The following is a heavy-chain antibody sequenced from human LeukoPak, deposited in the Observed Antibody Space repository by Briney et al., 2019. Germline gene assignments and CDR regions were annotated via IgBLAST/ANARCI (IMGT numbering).Heavy chain of an antibody. CDR3: ARTVAATDYFDY. D-gene: IGHD2-15*01. CDR2: ISGSGGST. J-gene: IGHJ4*02. CDR1: GFTFSSYA. Sequence: GGSLRLSCAASGFTFSSYAMSWVRQAPGKGLEWVSAISGSGGSTYYADSVKGRFTISRDNSKNTLYLQMNSLRAEDTAVYYCARTVAATDYFDYWGQGTLVTVSS. V-gene: IGHV3-23*01.